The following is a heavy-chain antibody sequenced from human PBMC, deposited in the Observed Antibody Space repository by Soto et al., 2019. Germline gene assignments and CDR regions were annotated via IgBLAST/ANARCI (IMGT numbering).Heavy chain of an antibody. CDR2: INPNGGST. V-gene: IGHV1-46*01. CDR3: ARSSGGVFGMIMEGSNWYGS. CDR1: EDTFTSYY. Sequence: ASVKVSCKAPEDTFTSYYINWVRQAPGQGLEWMGIINPNGGSTRYAQKFQGRVTFTRDTPASTVYLELRSLRSDDTAFYYCARSSGGVFGMIMEGSNWYGSWGQGILVTVS. D-gene: IGHD3-3*01. J-gene: IGHJ5*01.